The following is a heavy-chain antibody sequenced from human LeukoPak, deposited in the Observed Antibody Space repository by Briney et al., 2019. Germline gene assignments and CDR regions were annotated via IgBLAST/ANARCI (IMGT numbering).Heavy chain of an antibody. CDR2: IYHSGST. CDR3: AREIRGDYCDY. D-gene: IGHD3-10*01. V-gene: IGHV4-38-2*02. J-gene: IGHJ4*02. Sequence: PSETLSLTCTVSGYSISSGYYWGWIRQPPGKGLEWIGSIYHSGSTYYNPSLKSPVTISVDTSKNQFSLKLSSVTAADTAVYYCAREIRGDYCDYWGQGTLVTVSS. CDR1: GYSISSGYY.